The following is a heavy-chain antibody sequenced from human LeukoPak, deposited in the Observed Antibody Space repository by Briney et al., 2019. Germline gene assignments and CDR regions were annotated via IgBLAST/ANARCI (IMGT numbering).Heavy chain of an antibody. CDR2: MNPNSGNT. CDR1: GYTFTSYD. D-gene: IGHD4-17*01. Sequence: ASVKVSCKASGYTFTSYDINWVRQATGQVLEWMGWMNPNSGNTGYAQRFQGRVTMTRNTSISTAYMELSSLRSEDTAVYYCARSTTVYYYYAMDVWGQGTTVTVSS. CDR3: ARSTTVYYYYAMDV. V-gene: IGHV1-8*01. J-gene: IGHJ6*02.